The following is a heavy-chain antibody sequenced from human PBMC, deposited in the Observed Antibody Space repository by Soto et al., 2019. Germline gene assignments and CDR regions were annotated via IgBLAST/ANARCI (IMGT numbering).Heavy chain of an antibody. Sequence: EVQLLDAGGGLVQPGGSLRLSCAVSVFTLSDYGVTWVRQAPGKGLEWVSGFSGGGGGTFYADSVKGRFTISRDDSKNTAYLQMNGLGVEATAVYYCVRWNGFGDPWGQGTLVTVSS. CDR2: FSGGGGGT. D-gene: IGHD1-1*01. V-gene: IGHV3-23*01. CDR1: VFTLSDYG. J-gene: IGHJ5*02. CDR3: VRWNGFGDP.